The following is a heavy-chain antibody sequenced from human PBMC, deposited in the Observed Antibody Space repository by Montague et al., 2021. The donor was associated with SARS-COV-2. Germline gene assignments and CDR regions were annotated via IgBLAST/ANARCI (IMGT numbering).Heavy chain of an antibody. J-gene: IGHJ6*03. V-gene: IGHV4-34*01. D-gene: IGHD3-22*01. Sequence: SETLSLTCAVYGESFSGHYWTWIRQPPGKGLEWIGEIYHTGSTNYNPSLKSRVTISVDTCKNQFSLKLRSVTAADTAVYYCARGRIELSMIVVVMTGASYYMDVWGKGTTVTVPS. CDR1: GESFSGHY. CDR2: IYHTGST. CDR3: ARGRIELSMIVVVMTGASYYMDV.